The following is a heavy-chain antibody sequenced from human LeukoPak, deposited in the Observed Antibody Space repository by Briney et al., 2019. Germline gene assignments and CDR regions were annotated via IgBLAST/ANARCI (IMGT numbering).Heavy chain of an antibody. J-gene: IGHJ4*02. CDR1: GFTFDDYA. CDR2: ISWNSGSI. CDR3: AKDIGGIAVAGFDY. D-gene: IGHD6-19*01. V-gene: IGHV3-9*01. Sequence: GGSLRLSCAASGFTFDDYAMHWVRQAPGKGLEWVSGISWNSGSIGYADSVEGRFTISRDNAKNSLYLQMNSLRAEDTALYYCAKDIGGIAVAGFDYWGQGTLVTVSS.